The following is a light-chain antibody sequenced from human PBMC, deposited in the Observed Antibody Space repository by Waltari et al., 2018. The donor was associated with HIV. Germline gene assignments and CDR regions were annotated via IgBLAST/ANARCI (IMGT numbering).Light chain of an antibody. CDR2: RND. V-gene: IGLV1-47*01. J-gene: IGLJ2*01. CDR3: VAWDDGLRGVV. CDR1: TSNIGSNA. Sequence: SVLTQPPSASGTPGQRVTISCSGGTSNIGSNAVFWSQHPPGTAPKLLIHRNDRRPSGVPDRFSGSTSGNSASLAISGLRSEDEADYYCVAWDDGLRGVVFGGGTRVAVL.